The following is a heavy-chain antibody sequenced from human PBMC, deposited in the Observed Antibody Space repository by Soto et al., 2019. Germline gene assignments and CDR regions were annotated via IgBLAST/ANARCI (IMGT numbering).Heavy chain of an antibody. CDR2: ISAYNGNT. Sequence: ASVKVSCKASGYTFTSYGISWVRQAPGQGLEWMGWISAYNGNTNYAQKLQGRVTMTTDTSTSTAYMELRSLRSDDTAVYYCARGLQYYDILTGYHGVVYSTGLDVWGQGTTVTVSS. CDR1: GYTFTSYG. CDR3: ARGLQYYDILTGYHGVVYSTGLDV. V-gene: IGHV1-18*01. D-gene: IGHD3-9*01. J-gene: IGHJ6*02.